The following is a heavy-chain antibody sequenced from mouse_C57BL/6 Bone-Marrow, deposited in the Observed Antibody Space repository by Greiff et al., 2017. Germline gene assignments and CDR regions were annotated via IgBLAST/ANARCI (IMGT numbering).Heavy chain of an antibody. CDR3: AQSDGCPV. Sequence: VQLQQSGPELVKPGASVKLSCKASGYSFTDYNMNWVKQSPGQGLEWIGMINPNYGTTSYNEKFKGKATLTVDKSSSTAYMQLNSLTSEDSAVYCCAQSDGCPVWGKGTTVTVSS. CDR2: INPNYGTT. J-gene: IGHJ1*03. V-gene: IGHV1-39*01. D-gene: IGHD2-3*01. CDR1: GYSFTDYN.